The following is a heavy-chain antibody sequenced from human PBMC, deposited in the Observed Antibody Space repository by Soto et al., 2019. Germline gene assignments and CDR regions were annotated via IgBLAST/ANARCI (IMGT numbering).Heavy chain of an antibody. D-gene: IGHD3-22*01. J-gene: IGHJ6*02. CDR1: GYSFTSYW. CDR3: ARQVVVNYGMDV. Sequence: GESLKISCKGSGYSFTSYWIIRVRQMPGKGLEWMGRIDPSDSYTNYSPSFQGHVTISADKSISTAYLQWSSLKASDTAMYYCARQVVVNYGMDVWGQGTTVTVSS. CDR2: IDPSDSYT. V-gene: IGHV5-10-1*01.